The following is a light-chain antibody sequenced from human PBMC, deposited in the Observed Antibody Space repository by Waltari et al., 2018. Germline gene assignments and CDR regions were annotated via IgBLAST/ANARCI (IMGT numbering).Light chain of an antibody. CDR1: SLSRSY. CDR2: GQS. CDR3: HSRDSSSTRF. V-gene: IGLV3-19*01. Sequence: SYELTQDPTVSVALGQTVRLTCQGGSLSRSYTSWYQQRPGQAPILVFSGQSSRPSGIPDRFSGSISGNTASLTITGAQAEDEADYYCHSRDSSSTRFFGGGTRLTV. J-gene: IGLJ2*01.